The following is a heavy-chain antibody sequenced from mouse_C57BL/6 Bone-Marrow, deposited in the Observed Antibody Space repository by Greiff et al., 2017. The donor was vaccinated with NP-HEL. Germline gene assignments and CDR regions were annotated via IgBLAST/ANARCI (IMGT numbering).Heavy chain of an antibody. J-gene: IGHJ2*01. CDR1: GFTFSSYA. Sequence: EVKLQESGGGLVKPGGSLKLSCAASGFTFSSYAMSWVRRTPEKRLEWVATISDGGSYTYYPDNVKGRFTISRDNAKNNLYLQMSHPKSEDTAMYYCARDQDLLSFDYWGQGATLTVSS. CDR2: ISDGGSYT. V-gene: IGHV5-4*01. CDR3: ARDQDLLSFDY. D-gene: IGHD2-10*01.